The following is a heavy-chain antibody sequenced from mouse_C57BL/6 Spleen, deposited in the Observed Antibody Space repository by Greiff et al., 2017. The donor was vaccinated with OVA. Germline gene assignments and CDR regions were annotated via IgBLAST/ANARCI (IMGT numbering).Heavy chain of an antibody. CDR2: ILPGSGST. CDR1: GYTFTGYW. V-gene: IGHV1-9*01. CDR3: ARRYYGSSAYWYFDV. D-gene: IGHD1-1*01. Sequence: VQLQQSGAELMKPGASVKLSCKATGYTFTGYWIEWVKQRPGHGLEWIGEILPGSGSTNYNEKFKGKATFTADTSSNTAYMQLSSLTTEDSAIYYCARRYYGSSAYWYFDVWGTGTTVTVSS. J-gene: IGHJ1*03.